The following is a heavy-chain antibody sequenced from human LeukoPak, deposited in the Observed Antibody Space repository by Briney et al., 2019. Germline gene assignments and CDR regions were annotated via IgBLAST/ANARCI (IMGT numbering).Heavy chain of an antibody. CDR2: IYYSGST. D-gene: IGHD3-22*01. J-gene: IGHJ3*02. CDR1: GGSISSGGYS. CDR3: ARDNYYDSTAFDI. V-gene: IGHV4-30-4*07. Sequence: PSETLSLTCAVSGGSISSGGYSWSWIRQPPGKGLEWIGYIYYSGSTYYNPSLKSRVTISVDTSKNQFSLKLSSVTAADTAVYYCARDNYYDSTAFDIWGQGTMVTVSS.